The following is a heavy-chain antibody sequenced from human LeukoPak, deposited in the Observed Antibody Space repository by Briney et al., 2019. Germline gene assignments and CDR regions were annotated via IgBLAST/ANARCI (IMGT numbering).Heavy chain of an antibody. CDR2: ISSSRGTM. CDR1: GFTLSSYD. J-gene: IGHJ4*02. CDR3: ARRFDL. Sequence: GGSLRLSCTASGFTLSSYDMNWVRQAPGKGLEWVSKISSSRGTMYYADSVKGRFTMSTDNAKNSLFLQMDSLRAEDTAIYYCARRFDLWGQGTLVTVSS. V-gene: IGHV3-48*03.